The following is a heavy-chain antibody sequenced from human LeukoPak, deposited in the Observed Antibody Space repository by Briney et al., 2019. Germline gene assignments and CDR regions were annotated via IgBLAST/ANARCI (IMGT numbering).Heavy chain of an antibody. CDR2: INPNSSGT. V-gene: IGHV1-2*02. CDR3: ARGNDYGDYFDY. CDR1: GYTFTGYY. J-gene: IGHJ4*02. Sequence: ASVKVSCKASGYTFTGYYMHWVRQAPGQGLEWMGWINPNSSGTNYAQKFQGRVTMTRDTSISTAYMELSRLRSDDTAVYYCARGNDYGDYFDYWGQGTLVTVSS. D-gene: IGHD4-17*01.